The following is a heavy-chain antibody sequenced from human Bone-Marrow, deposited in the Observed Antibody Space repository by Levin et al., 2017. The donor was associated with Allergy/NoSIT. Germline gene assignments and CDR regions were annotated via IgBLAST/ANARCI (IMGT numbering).Heavy chain of an antibody. CDR3: ARASSHVLLWFGEFLSPEEHAFDI. CDR1: GFTVSSNY. D-gene: IGHD3-10*01. CDR2: IYSGGST. J-gene: IGHJ3*02. V-gene: IGHV3-53*01. Sequence: GGSLRLSCAASGFTVSSNYMSWVRQAPGKGLEWVAVIYSGGSTYYADSVKGRFTISRDNSKNTLYLQMNSLRAEDTAVYYCARASSHVLLWFGEFLSPEEHAFDIWGQGTMVTVSS.